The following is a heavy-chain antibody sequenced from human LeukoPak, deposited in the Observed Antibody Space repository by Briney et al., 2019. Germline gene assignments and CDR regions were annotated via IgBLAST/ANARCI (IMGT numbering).Heavy chain of an antibody. CDR2: INHSGST. Sequence: SETLSLTPAVYLGPPSGYYWSSIRQPPRKGLEWMGEINHSGSTNYNPSLKSRVTISVDTSKNQFSLKLSSVTAADTAVYYCALAAAGNGYDYWGQGTLVTVSS. D-gene: IGHD6-13*01. CDR3: ALAAAGNGYDY. V-gene: IGHV4-34*01. J-gene: IGHJ4*02. CDR1: LGPPSGYY.